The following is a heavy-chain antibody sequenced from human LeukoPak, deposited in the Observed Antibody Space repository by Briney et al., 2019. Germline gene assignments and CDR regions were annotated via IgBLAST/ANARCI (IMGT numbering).Heavy chain of an antibody. CDR2: INAGNGNT. V-gene: IGHV1-3*01. CDR1: GYTFTSYA. Sequence: ASVKVSCKASGYTFTSYAMHWVRQAPGQRLEWMGWINAGNGNTKYSQKFQGRVTITRDTSASTAYMEQSSLRSEDTAVYYCAEGYGDYPDYGMDVWGQGTTVTVSS. J-gene: IGHJ6*02. CDR3: AEGYGDYPDYGMDV. D-gene: IGHD4-17*01.